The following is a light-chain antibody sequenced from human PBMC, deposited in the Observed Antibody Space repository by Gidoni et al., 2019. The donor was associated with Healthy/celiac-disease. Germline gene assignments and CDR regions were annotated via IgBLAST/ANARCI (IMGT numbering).Light chain of an antibody. CDR2: DAS. CDR1: QSVSSY. CDR3: QQRRNWPRT. J-gene: IGKJ1*01. Sequence: EIVLTQSPATLSLSPGERATLSCRASQSVSSYLAWYQQKPGQAPRLLISDASNRATGIPARFSGSGSGSAFTLTISSLEPEDFAVYCCQQRRNWPRTFGQGTKVEIK. V-gene: IGKV3-11*01.